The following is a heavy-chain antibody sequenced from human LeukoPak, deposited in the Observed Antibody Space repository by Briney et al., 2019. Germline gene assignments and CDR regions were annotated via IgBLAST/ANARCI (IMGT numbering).Heavy chain of an antibody. J-gene: IGHJ6*04. CDR3: ARSGYSGYDSRYYYYYGMDV. D-gene: IGHD5-12*01. CDR2: ISAYNGNT. V-gene: IGHV1-18*04. CDR1: GYTFTSYG. Sequence: ASVKVSCKASGYTFTSYGISWVRQAPGHGLEWMGWISAYNGNTNYAQKLQGRVTMTTDTSTSTADMELRSLRSDDTAVYYCARSGYSGYDSRYYYYYGMDVWGKGTTVTASS.